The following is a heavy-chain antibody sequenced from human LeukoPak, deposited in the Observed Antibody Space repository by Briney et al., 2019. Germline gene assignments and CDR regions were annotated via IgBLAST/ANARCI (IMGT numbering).Heavy chain of an antibody. CDR3: ARSIRADYSSRDWERPGY. J-gene: IGHJ4*02. CDR2: ISAYNGNT. Sequence: GASVKVSCKASGYTFTSSGISWVRQAPGQGLEWMGWISAYNGNTNYAQKLQGRVTMTTGTSTSTAYMELGSLRSDDTAVYYCARSIRADYSSRDWERPGYWGQGTLVTVSS. D-gene: IGHD6-19*01. CDR1: GYTFTSSG. V-gene: IGHV1-18*01.